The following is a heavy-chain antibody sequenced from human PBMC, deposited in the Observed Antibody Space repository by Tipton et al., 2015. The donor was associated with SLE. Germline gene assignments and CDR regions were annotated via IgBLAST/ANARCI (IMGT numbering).Heavy chain of an antibody. V-gene: IGHV4-59*08. D-gene: IGHD5-12*01. Sequence: TLSLTCTVSGGSISSHYWSWIRQPPGKGLEWIGYIYYSGSTNYNPPLKSRVTISVATSKNQFSLKLSSVTAADTAVYYCARGGYSGYDPSGSGSFDYWGQGTLVTVSS. CDR2: IYYSGST. CDR1: GGSISSHY. CDR3: ARGGYSGYDPSGSGSFDY. J-gene: IGHJ4*02.